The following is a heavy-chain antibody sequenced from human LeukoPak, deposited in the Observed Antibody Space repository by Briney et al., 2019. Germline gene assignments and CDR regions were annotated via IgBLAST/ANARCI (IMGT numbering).Heavy chain of an antibody. J-gene: IGHJ4*02. V-gene: IGHV3-NL1*01. Sequence: GGSLRLSCAASGFTFTNYAMHWVRQAPGKGLEWVSIIYYDGDTSYADSVKGRFSISRDISKNTLCLQMSSLRADDTAMYYCAKGGEMRTFFFDSWGQGSLVTVSS. CDR1: GFTFTNYA. D-gene: IGHD3-16*01. CDR3: AKGGEMRTFFFDS. CDR2: IYYDGDT.